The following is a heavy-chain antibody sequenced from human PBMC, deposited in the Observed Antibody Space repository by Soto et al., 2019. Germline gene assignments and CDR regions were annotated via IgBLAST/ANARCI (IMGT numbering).Heavy chain of an antibody. D-gene: IGHD5-12*01. V-gene: IGHV3-30-3*01. J-gene: IGHJ6*02. CDR1: GFTFSSYA. Sequence: QVQRVESGGGVVQPGRSRRLSCAASGFTFSSYAMHCVRQPPGKGLEWVAVISYDGCNKYYADSVKGRFTISRDNSKNTLYLQMNGLRAVYTAAYYCARDSDRFNSGYGFSMDVWGHGNTVTVSS. CDR2: ISYDGCNK. CDR3: ARDSDRFNSGYGFSMDV.